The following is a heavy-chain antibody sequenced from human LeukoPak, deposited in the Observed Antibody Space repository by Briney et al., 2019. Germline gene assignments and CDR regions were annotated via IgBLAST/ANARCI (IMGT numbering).Heavy chain of an antibody. CDR2: IIASGGST. J-gene: IGHJ6*02. CDR1: EFNFSSYA. CDR3: AKYVSAKGPPYGLDV. D-gene: IGHD2/OR15-2a*01. V-gene: IGHV3-23*01. Sequence: QSGGSLRLSCAASEFNFSSYAMQWVRQAPGKGLEWVSGIIASGGSTYYADSVKGRFTISRDNSKNTLYLQMNSLRAEDTAIYYCAKYVSAKGPPYGLDVWGQGTTVTVSS.